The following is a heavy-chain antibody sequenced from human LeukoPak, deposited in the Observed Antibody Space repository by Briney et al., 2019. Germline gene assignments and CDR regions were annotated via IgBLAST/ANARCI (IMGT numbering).Heavy chain of an antibody. V-gene: IGHV1-18*01. J-gene: IGHJ5*02. CDR2: ISAYNGNT. Sequence: ASVKVSCKASGYTFTSYGISWVRQAPGQGLEWMGWISAYNGNTNYAQKLQGRVTMTTDTSTSTAYMELRSLRSDDTAVYYCAVTLGYCSGGSCYNNWFDPWPGNPGHRLL. CDR1: GYTFTSYG. D-gene: IGHD2-15*01. CDR3: AVTLGYCSGGSCYNNWFDP.